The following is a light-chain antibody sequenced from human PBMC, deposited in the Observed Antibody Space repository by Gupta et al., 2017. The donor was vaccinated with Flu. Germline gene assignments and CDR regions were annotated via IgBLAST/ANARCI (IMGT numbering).Light chain of an antibody. CDR1: SDAVGGHKC. V-gene: IGLV2-14*01. CDR2: EVR. CDR3: CADTSSNSLV. J-gene: IGLJ3*02. Sequence: MTACCTGSSDAVGGHKCDYFNQHHPDKATELMIYEVRKRSAGVAQGFSGSTSGNTASLTISGRQEEDEADYYSCADTSSNSLVFGGGTKLTVL.